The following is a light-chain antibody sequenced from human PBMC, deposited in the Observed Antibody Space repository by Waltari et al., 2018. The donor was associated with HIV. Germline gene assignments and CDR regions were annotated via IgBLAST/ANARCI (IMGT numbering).Light chain of an antibody. CDR1: SSNIGSNT. V-gene: IGLV1-44*01. CDR2: SNN. J-gene: IGLJ2*01. Sequence: QSVLTQPPSASGTPGQRVTISCSGSSSNIGSNTVNWYQQLPGTAPKLLIYSNNQRPSGVPDLFSGSKSGTSASLAISGLQSEDEADYYCAAWDDSLNGPGVVFGGGTKLIVL. CDR3: AAWDDSLNGPGVV.